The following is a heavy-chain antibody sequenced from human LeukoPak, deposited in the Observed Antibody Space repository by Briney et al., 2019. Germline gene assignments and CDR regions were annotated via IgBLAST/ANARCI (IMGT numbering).Heavy chain of an antibody. V-gene: IGHV3-23*01. CDR3: AIGVQTYYFDY. CDR2: ISDSGRST. CDR1: GFTFSTYT. D-gene: IGHD2-8*01. J-gene: IGHJ4*02. Sequence: GGSLGLSCAASGFTFSTYTMSWVRQAPGKGLEWVSTISDSGRSTYYAASVKGRFTISRDTSKNMLSLQMNSLRAEDTAVYYCAIGVQTYYFDYWGQGTLVTVSS.